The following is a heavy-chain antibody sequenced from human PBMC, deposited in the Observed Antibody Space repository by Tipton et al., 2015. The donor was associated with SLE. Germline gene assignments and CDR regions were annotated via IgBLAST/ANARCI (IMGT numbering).Heavy chain of an antibody. CDR3: ARDSNWGPVDAFDI. CDR2: ISNSGSTI. J-gene: IGHJ3*02. Sequence: SLRLSCAASGFTFSSYEMNWVRQAPGKGLEWVSYISNSGSTIYYSDSVKGRFTISRDNAKNSLYLQMNSLRAEDTAVYYCARDSNWGPVDAFDIWGQGTMATVSS. V-gene: IGHV3-48*03. D-gene: IGHD7-27*01. CDR1: GFTFSSYE.